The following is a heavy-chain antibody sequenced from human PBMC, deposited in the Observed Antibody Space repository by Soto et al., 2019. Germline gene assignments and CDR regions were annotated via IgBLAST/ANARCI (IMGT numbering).Heavy chain of an antibody. V-gene: IGHV4-31*03. CDR2: IYSNGDT. J-gene: IGHJ6*02. Sequence: SETLSLTCSVSSDSMNSGGYYWSWIRQHPGKGLEWIGYIYSNGDTYYNPSLKSRVTISVDTSKNQFSLNLTSVTAAYTAVYYCARRGGSSSGYYYYAMDVWGQGTTVTVSS. D-gene: IGHD6-6*01. CDR1: SDSMNSGGYY. CDR3: ARRGGSSSGYYYYAMDV.